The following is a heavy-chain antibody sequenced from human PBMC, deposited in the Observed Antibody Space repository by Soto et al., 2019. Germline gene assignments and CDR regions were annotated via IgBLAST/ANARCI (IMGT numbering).Heavy chain of an antibody. CDR2: ISYDGSNK. CDR3: AKDRSGWYGEAFDI. D-gene: IGHD6-19*01. CDR1: GFTFSSYG. J-gene: IGHJ3*02. V-gene: IGHV3-30*18. Sequence: VGSLRLSCAASGFTFSSYGMHWVRQAPGKGLEWVAVISYDGSNKYYADSVKGRFTISRDNSKNTLYLQMNSLRAEDTAVYYCAKDRSGWYGEAFDIWGQGTMVTVSS.